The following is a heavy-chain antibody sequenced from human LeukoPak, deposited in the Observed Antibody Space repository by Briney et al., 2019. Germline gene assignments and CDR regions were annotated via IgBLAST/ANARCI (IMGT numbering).Heavy chain of an antibody. D-gene: IGHD4-23*01. CDR2: IYHTGST. Sequence: KPSETLSLTCNVSGGSLTSHYWSWVRQSPEKGLEWIGQIYHTGSTHYNPSLRSRFAISVDTSTNRFFSNVKSVTAADTAVYCAREGRWGVKYFFDFWGQGTLVIVSS. V-gene: IGHV4-59*11. CDR3: AREGRWGVKYFFDF. CDR1: GGSLTSHY. J-gene: IGHJ4*02.